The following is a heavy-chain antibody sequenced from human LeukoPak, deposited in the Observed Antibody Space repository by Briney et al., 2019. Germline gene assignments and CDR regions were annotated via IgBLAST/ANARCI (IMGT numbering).Heavy chain of an antibody. D-gene: IGHD3-22*01. CDR3: ARLGYYYDSSGQGV. J-gene: IGHJ4*02. V-gene: IGHV1-2*06. Sequence: ASVKVSCKASGYTFTGYYMHWVRQAPGQRLEWMGRINPNSGGTNYAQKFQGRVTMTRDTSISTAYMELSRLRSDDTAVYYCARLGYYYDSSGQGVWGQGTLVTVSS. CDR1: GYTFTGYY. CDR2: INPNSGGT.